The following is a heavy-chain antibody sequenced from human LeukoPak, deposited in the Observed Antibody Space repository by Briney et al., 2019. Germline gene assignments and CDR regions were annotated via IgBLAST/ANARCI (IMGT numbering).Heavy chain of an antibody. CDR2: INDDGSLT. D-gene: IGHD6-19*01. J-gene: IGHJ4*02. CDR3: VKDSKSSGWYVPPNFDY. Sequence: GGSLRLSCSAAGFTFRSHAMHWVRQAPGKGLEYVSTINDDGSLTYYADSVKGRFAISRDNSKNTLYLQVSSLRTEDTAVYYCVKDSKSSGWYVPPNFDYWGQGTLVTVSS. V-gene: IGHV3-64D*09. CDR1: GFTFRSHA.